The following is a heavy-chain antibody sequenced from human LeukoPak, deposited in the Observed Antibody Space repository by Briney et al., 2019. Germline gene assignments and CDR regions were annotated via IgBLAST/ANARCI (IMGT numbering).Heavy chain of an antibody. Sequence: GGSLRHSCAASGFTFSSYWMSWVRQAPGKGLEWVANIKQDGSEKYYVDSVKGRFTISRDNAKNSLYLQMNSLRAEDTAVYYCSRQTRRDGYNYDYWGQGTLVTVSS. CDR3: SRQTRRDGYNYDY. CDR1: GFTFSSYW. V-gene: IGHV3-7*01. D-gene: IGHD5-24*01. J-gene: IGHJ4*02. CDR2: IKQDGSEK.